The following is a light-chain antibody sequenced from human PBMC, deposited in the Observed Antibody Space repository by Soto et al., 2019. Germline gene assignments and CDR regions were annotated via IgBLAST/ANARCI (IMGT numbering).Light chain of an antibody. J-gene: IGLJ3*02. Sequence: QSALTQPASVSGSPGQSFTIPCTGSSSDVGAYPSFSWYQHHPAKAPKLIIFNVSNRPSGVSNRFSGSKSGNTASLTISGLQAEDEADYYFSSFTDTGTVMFGGGTKVTVL. V-gene: IGLV2-14*03. CDR3: SSFTDTGTVM. CDR2: NVS. CDR1: SSDVGAYPS.